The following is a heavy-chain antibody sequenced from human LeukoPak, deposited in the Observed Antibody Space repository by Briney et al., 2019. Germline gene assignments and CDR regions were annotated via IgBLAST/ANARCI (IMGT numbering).Heavy chain of an antibody. D-gene: IGHD3-10*02. CDR1: GFTFRNAW. J-gene: IGHJ4*02. CDR2: LSVSGSST. Sequence: AGGSLRLSCAASGFTFRNAWMSWVRQAPGKGLEWVSGLSVSGSSTYFADSVKGRFTISRDNSKNTLYLQMNSLGAEDTAVYYCAKVAPYGNYVFDRWGQGTLVTVSS. V-gene: IGHV3-23*01. CDR3: AKVAPYGNYVFDR.